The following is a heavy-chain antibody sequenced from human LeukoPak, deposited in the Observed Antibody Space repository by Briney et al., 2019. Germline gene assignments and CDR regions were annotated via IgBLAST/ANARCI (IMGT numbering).Heavy chain of an antibody. CDR1: GESVSSNSAA. Sequence: SQTLSLTCAISGESVSSNSAAWNWIRQSPSRGLEWLGRTYYRSKWYNDYAVSVKSRITINPDTSKNQFSLQLNSVTPEDTAVYYCARDRGLTTFGRYCSGGSCQGIWFDPWGQGTLVTVSS. CDR2: TYYRSKWYN. D-gene: IGHD2-15*01. CDR3: ARDRGLTTFGRYCSGGSCQGIWFDP. V-gene: IGHV6-1*01. J-gene: IGHJ5*02.